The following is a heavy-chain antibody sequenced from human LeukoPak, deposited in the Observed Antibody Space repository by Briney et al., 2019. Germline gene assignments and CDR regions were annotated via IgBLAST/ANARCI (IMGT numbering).Heavy chain of an antibody. D-gene: IGHD1-26*01. CDR1: GFPYSSYS. CDR2: ISSSTTYI. V-gene: IGHV3-21*01. CDR3: ARGAAGYVGASSFDY. J-gene: IGHJ4*02. Sequence: GGSLRLSCAASGFPYSSYSMNWVRQAPGKGLEWVSSISSSTTYISYADSVKGRFTISRDNGKNSLYLQMNSLRAEDTAVYYCARGAAGYVGASSFDYWGQGTLVTVSS.